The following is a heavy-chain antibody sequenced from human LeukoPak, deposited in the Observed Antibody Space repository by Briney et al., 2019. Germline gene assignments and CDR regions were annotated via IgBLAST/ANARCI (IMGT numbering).Heavy chain of an antibody. CDR3: ARGRRLRNWGFSPQPFDY. CDR1: VGPFRGYY. V-gene: IGHV4-34*01. J-gene: IGHJ4*02. Sequence: SETLSLTCAVYVGPFRGYYWSWIRQPPGKGLEGIGEINHSGSTNYNPSLKSRVTISVDTYKNQFSLKLSSVAAADTAVYYCARGRRLRNWGFSPQPFDYWGQGTLVTVSS. D-gene: IGHD7-27*01. CDR2: INHSGST.